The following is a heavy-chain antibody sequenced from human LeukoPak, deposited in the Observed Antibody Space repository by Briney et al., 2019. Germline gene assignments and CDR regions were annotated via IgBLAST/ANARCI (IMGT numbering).Heavy chain of an antibody. CDR3: AKDLRPWPQYLDY. CDR1: GFTFSNYA. V-gene: IGHV3-23*01. D-gene: IGHD2/OR15-2a*01. Sequence: GGSPRLSCAASGFTFSNYAMTWVRQAPGKGLEWVSAISGSGDTTYYADSVKGRFTISRDNSKNTLYLQMNSLRAEDTALYYCAKDLRPWPQYLDYWGQGTLVTVSS. J-gene: IGHJ4*02. CDR2: ISGSGDTT.